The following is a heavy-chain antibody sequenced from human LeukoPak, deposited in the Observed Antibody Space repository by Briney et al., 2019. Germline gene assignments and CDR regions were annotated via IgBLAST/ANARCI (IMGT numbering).Heavy chain of an antibody. CDR3: ARNHSYAFDN. V-gene: IGHV3-48*01. J-gene: IGHJ4*02. Sequence: GGSLRLSCTAYGFPFIEYSMNWVRQVPGKGLEWIAYIGIDSGNTKYADSVRGRFTISADKTKNSLYLQANSLRVDDTAVYYWARNHSYAFDNRGQGALVSVAS. D-gene: IGHD5-18*01. CDR2: IGIDSGNT. CDR1: GFPFIEYS.